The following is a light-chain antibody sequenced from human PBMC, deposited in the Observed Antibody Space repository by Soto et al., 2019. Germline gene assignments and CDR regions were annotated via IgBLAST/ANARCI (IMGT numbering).Light chain of an antibody. CDR2: GAS. Sequence: ESGLTQSPGTLSLSPGEKATLSCRASQSVSSSYLAWYQQKPGQAPRLLIYGASSRATGIPDRFSGSGSGTDFTLTVSRLEPEDFAVYYCQQFGSSSWTFGQGT. CDR3: QQFGSSSWT. J-gene: IGKJ1*01. V-gene: IGKV3-20*01. CDR1: QSVSSSY.